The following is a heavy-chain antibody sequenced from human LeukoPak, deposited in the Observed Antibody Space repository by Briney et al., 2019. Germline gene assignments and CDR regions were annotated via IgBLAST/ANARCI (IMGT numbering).Heavy chain of an antibody. CDR2: ISSSSSTI. Sequence: GGSLRLSCAASGFTFSSYSMNWVRQAPGKGLEWVSYISSSSSTIYYADSVKGRFTISRDNAKNSLYLQMNSLRAEDTALYYCAKTSPRLGNVDTAMVNDYWGQGTLVTVSS. CDR1: GFTFSSYS. J-gene: IGHJ4*02. V-gene: IGHV3-48*04. D-gene: IGHD5-18*01. CDR3: AKTSPRLGNVDTAMVNDY.